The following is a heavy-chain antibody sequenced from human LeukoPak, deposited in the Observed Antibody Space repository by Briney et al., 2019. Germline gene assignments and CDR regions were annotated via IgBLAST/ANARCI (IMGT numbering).Heavy chain of an antibody. V-gene: IGHV3-7*04. J-gene: IGHJ4*02. CDR1: GFIFSSYW. CDR2: IKQEGSEK. CDR3: TRVGYIDEGIDY. D-gene: IGHD5-24*01. Sequence: GGSLRLSCAASGFIFSSYWMNWVRQAPGKGLEWVANIKQEGSEKSYVDSVKGRFTISRDNAKNSLYLQMNSLRAEDTAIYYCTRVGYIDEGIDYWGQGTLVTVSS.